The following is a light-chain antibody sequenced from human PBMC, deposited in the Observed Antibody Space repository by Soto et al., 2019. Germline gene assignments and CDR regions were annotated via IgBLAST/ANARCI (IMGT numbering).Light chain of an antibody. CDR2: EVS. CDR1: SRDVGGYKY. J-gene: IGLJ2*01. Sequence: QSALTQPASVSGSPGQSITISCTGTSRDVGGYKYVSWYQQHPGKAPKLIIYEVSNRPSGVSNRFSGSKSGNTASLTISGLQAEDEADYYCTSSRGSRTLVFGGGTKLTVL. V-gene: IGLV2-14*01. CDR3: TSSRGSRTLV.